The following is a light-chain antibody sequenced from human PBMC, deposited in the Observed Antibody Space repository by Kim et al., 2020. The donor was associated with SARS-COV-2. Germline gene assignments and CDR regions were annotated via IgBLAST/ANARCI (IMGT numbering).Light chain of an antibody. J-gene: IGLJ2*01. Sequence: VSPGQTASIACSGDKLGDKYACWDLQKPGQSPVLVIYQDNKRPAGIPERFSGSNSGNTATLTISGTQATDEADYYCQAWDSSTVLFGGGTQLTVL. V-gene: IGLV3-1*01. CDR3: QAWDSSTVL. CDR2: QDN. CDR1: KLGDKY.